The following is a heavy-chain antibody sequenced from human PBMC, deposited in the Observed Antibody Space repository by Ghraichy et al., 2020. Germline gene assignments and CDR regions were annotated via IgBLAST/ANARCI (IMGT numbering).Heavy chain of an antibody. D-gene: IGHD6-19*01. CDR2: ISGSGGST. J-gene: IGHJ4*02. CDR1: GFTFSSYA. Sequence: GALRLSCATSGFTFSSYAMSWVRQAPGEGLEWVSVISGSGGSTYYAGSVKGRFTISRDNSINTLYLQMNSLRAEDTAVYYCAKSSSSGYYTEGDYWGQGTLVTVSS. CDR3: AKSSSSGYYTEGDY. V-gene: IGHV3-23*01.